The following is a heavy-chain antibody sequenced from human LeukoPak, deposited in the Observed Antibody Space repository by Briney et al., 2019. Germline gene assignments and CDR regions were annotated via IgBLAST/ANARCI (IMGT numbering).Heavy chain of an antibody. Sequence: VASVKVSCKACGGTFSSYAISGVRQAPGRGREWMGGIIPIFGTANYAQKFQGRVTITTDESTSTAYMELSSLRSEDTAVYYCAKGRSSSFFDYWGQGTLVTVSS. V-gene: IGHV1-69*05. CDR3: AKGRSSSFFDY. CDR2: IIPIFGTA. D-gene: IGHD6-6*01. J-gene: IGHJ4*02. CDR1: GGTFSSYA.